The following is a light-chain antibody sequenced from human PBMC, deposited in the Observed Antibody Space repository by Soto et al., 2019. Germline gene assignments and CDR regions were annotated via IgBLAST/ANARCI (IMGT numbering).Light chain of an antibody. J-gene: IGKJ2*01. CDR2: AAS. Sequence: EIVLTQSTGTLSLSPGERGTLSCRASQSVSSTFVAWYQQRPGQAPRLLIYAASIRSTGIPDRFSGGGSGTDFTLTIIGLEPEDSAVYYCQHSGSSPHTFGQGTKLEIK. CDR3: QHSGSSPHT. CDR1: QSVSSTF. V-gene: IGKV3-20*01.